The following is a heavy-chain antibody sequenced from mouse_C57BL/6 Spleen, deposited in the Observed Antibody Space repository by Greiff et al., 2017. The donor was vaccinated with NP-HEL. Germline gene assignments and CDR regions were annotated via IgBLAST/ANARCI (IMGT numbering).Heavy chain of an antibody. D-gene: IGHD1-1*01. CDR1: GYTFTSYG. V-gene: IGHV1-81*01. CDR3: ARRGLYGSSYGYFDY. Sequence: QVQLQQSGAELARPGASVKLSCKASGYTFTSYGISWVKQRTGQGLEWIGEIYPRSGNTYYNEKFKGKATLTADKSSSTAYMELRSLTSEDSAVYFCARRGLYGSSYGYFDYWGQGTTLTVSS. CDR2: IYPRSGNT. J-gene: IGHJ2*01.